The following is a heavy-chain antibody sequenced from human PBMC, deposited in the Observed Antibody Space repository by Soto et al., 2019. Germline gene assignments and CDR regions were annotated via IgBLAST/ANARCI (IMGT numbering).Heavy chain of an antibody. Sequence: GGSLRLSCAASGFTFSSYWMSWVRQAPGKGLEWVANIKQDGSEKYYGDSVKGRFTISRDNAKNSLYLQMNSLRAEDTAVYYCARDVRVLWFGELSEMFDPWGQGTLVTVSS. CDR1: GFTFSSYW. V-gene: IGHV3-7*01. J-gene: IGHJ5*02. CDR2: IKQDGSEK. CDR3: ARDVRVLWFGELSEMFDP. D-gene: IGHD3-10*01.